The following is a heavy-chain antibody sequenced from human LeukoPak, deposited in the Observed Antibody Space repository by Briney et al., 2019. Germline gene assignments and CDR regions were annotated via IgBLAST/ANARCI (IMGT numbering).Heavy chain of an antibody. CDR2: IYYSGST. CDR1: GGSISSSSYY. V-gene: IGHV4-39*03. D-gene: IGHD5-18*01. Sequence: SETLSLTCTVFGGSISSSSYYWGWIRQPPGKGLEWIGSIYYSGSTNYNPSLKSRVTISVDTSKNQFSLKLSSVTAADTAVYYCWGYSYGYRNYYYYYMDVWGKGTTVTVSS. CDR3: WGYSYGYRNYYYYYMDV. J-gene: IGHJ6*03.